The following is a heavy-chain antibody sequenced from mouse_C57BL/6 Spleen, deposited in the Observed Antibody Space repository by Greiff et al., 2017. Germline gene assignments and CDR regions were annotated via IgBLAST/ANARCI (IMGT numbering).Heavy chain of an antibody. D-gene: IGHD3-2*02. CDR1: GFNIKDDY. Sequence: EVQLQQSGAELVRPGASVKLSCTASGFNIKDDYMHWVKQRPEQGLEWIGWIDPENGDTEYASKFQGKATITADTSSNTAYLQLSSLTSEDTAVYYCTTRGCSSGYEDWGQGTTLTVSS. J-gene: IGHJ2*01. CDR2: IDPENGDT. V-gene: IGHV14-4*01. CDR3: TTRGCSSGYED.